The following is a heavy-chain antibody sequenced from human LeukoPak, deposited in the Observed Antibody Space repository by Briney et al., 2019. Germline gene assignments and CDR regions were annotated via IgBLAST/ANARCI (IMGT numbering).Heavy chain of an antibody. V-gene: IGHV4-59*01. J-gene: IGHJ4*02. D-gene: IGHD5-18*01. Sequence: PSETLSLTCTVSGGSISSYYWSWIRQPPGKGLEWIGYIYYSGSTNYNPSLKSRVTISVDTSKIQFSLKLSSVTAADTAVYYCARGGDTGGFDYWGQGTLVTVSS. CDR1: GGSISSYY. CDR3: ARGGDTGGFDY. CDR2: IYYSGST.